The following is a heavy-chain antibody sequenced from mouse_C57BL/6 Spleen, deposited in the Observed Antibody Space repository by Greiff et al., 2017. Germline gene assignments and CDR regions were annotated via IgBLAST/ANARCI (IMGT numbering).Heavy chain of an antibody. CDR3: ARGFITTVVYNYYAMDY. CDR1: GFTFSDYG. CDR2: ISSGSSTI. Sequence: EVKLMESGGGLVKPGGSLKLSCAASGFTFSDYGMHWVRQAPEKGLEWVAYISSGSSTIYYADTVKGRFTISRDNAKNTLFLQMTSLMSDDTAMYYCARGFITTVVYNYYAMDYWGQGTSVTVSS. D-gene: IGHD1-1*01. V-gene: IGHV5-17*01. J-gene: IGHJ4*01.